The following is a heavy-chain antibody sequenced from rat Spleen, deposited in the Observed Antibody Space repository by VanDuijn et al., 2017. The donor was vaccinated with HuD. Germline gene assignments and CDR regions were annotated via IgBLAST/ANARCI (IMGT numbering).Heavy chain of an antibody. CDR1: GFSLTSYN. V-gene: IGHV2-41*01. Sequence: LSLTCTVAGFSLTSYNVHWIRQPPGKGLEWMGIIWNTGGTRYNSALKSRLSISRDTSKSQVFLKMNSLQTEDTATYYCAREGSGGFDYWGQGVMVTVSS. J-gene: IGHJ2*01. CDR2: IWNTGGT. D-gene: IGHD1-11*01. CDR3: AREGSGGFDY.